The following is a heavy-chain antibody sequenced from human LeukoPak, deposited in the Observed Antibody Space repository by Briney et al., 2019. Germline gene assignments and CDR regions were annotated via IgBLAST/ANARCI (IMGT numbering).Heavy chain of an antibody. Sequence: PSETLSLTCAVYGGSFSGYYWSWIRQPPGKGLEWIGEINHSGSTNYNPSLKSRVTISVDTSKNQFSLKLSSVTAADTAVYYCARASGSGSYSDYWGQGTLVTVSS. CDR3: ARASGSGSYSDY. CDR2: INHSGST. V-gene: IGHV4-34*01. J-gene: IGHJ4*02. CDR1: GGSFSGYY. D-gene: IGHD3-10*01.